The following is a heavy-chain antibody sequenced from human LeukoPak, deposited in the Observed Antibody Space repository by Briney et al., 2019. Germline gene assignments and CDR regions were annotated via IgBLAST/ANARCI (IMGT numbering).Heavy chain of an antibody. V-gene: IGHV3-23*01. Sequence: PGGSLRLSCAASGFTFSSYAMSWVRQAPGKGLEWVSAISGSGGSTYYADSVKGRFTISRDNSKNTLYLQMNSLRAEDTAVYYCARTYYVFWSGYQYYYYMDVWGKGTTVTVSS. CDR2: ISGSGGST. D-gene: IGHD3-3*01. CDR3: ARTYYVFWSGYQYYYYMDV. J-gene: IGHJ6*03. CDR1: GFTFSSYA.